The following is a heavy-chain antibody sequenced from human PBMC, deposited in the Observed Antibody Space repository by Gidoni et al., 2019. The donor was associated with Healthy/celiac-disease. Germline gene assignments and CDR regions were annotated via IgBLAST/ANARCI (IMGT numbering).Heavy chain of an antibody. CDR2: IYHSGST. CDR3: ARDLRRGSGSYYMGYYYYYGMDV. CDR1: GYSISRGYY. Sequence: QVQLQESGPGLVKPSEPLSLTCAVSGYSISRGYYLGWIRQPPGKGLEWIGSIYHSGSTYYNPSLKSRVTISVDTSKNQFSLKLSSVTAADTAVYYCARDLRRGSGSYYMGYYYYYGMDVWGQGTTVTVSS. J-gene: IGHJ6*02. D-gene: IGHD3-10*01. V-gene: IGHV4-38-2*02.